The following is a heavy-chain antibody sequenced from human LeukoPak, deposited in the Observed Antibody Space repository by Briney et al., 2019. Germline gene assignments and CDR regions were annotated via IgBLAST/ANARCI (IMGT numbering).Heavy chain of an antibody. CDR2: IIPILGIA. D-gene: IGHD5-18*01. V-gene: IGHV1-69*04. CDR3: ARDAYSYGPDDAFDI. CDR1: GGTFSSYT. J-gene: IGHJ3*02. Sequence: SVKVSCKASGGTFSSYTISWVRQAPGQGLDWLGRIIPILGIANYAQKFQGRVTITADKSTGTAYMELSSLRSEDTAVYYCARDAYSYGPDDAFDIWGQGTMVTVSS.